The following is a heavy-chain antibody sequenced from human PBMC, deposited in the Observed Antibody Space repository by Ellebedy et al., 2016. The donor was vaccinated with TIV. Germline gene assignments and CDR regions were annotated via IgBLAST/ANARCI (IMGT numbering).Heavy chain of an antibody. CDR3: ARALRGDAFDI. Sequence: GESLKISXAASGFTFSSYSMNWVRQAPGKGLEWVSSISSSSSYIYYADSVKGRFTISRDNAKNSLYLQMNSLRAEDTAVYYCARALRGDAFDIWGQGTMVTVSS. CDR2: ISSSSSYI. J-gene: IGHJ3*02. CDR1: GFTFSSYS. V-gene: IGHV3-21*01.